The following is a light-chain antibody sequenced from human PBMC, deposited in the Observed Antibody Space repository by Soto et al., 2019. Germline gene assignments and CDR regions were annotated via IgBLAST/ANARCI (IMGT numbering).Light chain of an antibody. CDR3: SSYGGTNNWV. CDR2: DDS. Sequence: SYELTQPPSVSVAPGQTARIACGGNNIGRKSVHWYQQKPGQAPLLVVYDDSDRPSGIPERFSGSNSANTATLTISGVEAGDEADYYCSSYGGTNNWVFGGGTKVTVL. J-gene: IGLJ3*02. V-gene: IGLV3-21*02. CDR1: NIGRKS.